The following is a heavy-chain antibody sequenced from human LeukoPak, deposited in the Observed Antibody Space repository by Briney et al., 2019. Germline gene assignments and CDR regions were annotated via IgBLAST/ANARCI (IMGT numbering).Heavy chain of an antibody. CDR2: ISSGSSSI. D-gene: IGHD3-22*01. Sequence: GGSLRLSYAASGFSFSDYYMTWLRQAPGKGLEWVSYISSGSSSIYYAASVKGLFTISRDNAKRSLYLQMNSLRAEDTAVYYCARDWRDSSGKFPNDAFDIWGQGTMVTVSS. CDR1: GFSFSDYY. CDR3: ARDWRDSSGKFPNDAFDI. V-gene: IGHV3-11*04. J-gene: IGHJ3*02.